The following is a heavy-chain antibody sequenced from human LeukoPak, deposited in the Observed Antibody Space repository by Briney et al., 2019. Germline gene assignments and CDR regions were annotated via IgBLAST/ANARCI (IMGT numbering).Heavy chain of an antibody. CDR3: ARERDCYNYGYYFDY. V-gene: IGHV3-7*01. CDR2: IKLVGSEK. D-gene: IGHD5-24*01. J-gene: IGHJ4*02. CDR1: AFTFSSYW. Sequence: GRSLRLSCASSAFTFSSYWMSSVSHARGNWLEWVANIKLVGSEKYYVDSVKGRFTISRDNAKNSLYLQMNSLRAEDTAVYYCARERDCYNYGYYFDYWGQGTLVTVSS.